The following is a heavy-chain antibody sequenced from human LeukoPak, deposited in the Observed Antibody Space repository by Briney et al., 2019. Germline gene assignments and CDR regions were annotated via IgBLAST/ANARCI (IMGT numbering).Heavy chain of an antibody. CDR3: ARAISPGVVVAATRYYYYMDV. D-gene: IGHD2-15*01. V-gene: IGHV3-30-3*01. Sequence: AGGSLRLSCVASGFTFSSYAMHWVRQAPGKGLEWVTVISYDGSNKYYADSVKGRFTISRDNSKNSLYLQMNSLRAEDTAVYYCARAISPGVVVAATRYYYYMDVWGKGTTVTVSS. CDR2: ISYDGSNK. CDR1: GFTFSSYA. J-gene: IGHJ6*03.